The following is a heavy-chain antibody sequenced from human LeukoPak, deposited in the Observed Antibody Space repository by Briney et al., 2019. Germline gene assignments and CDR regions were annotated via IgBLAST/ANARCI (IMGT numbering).Heavy chain of an antibody. J-gene: IGHJ4*02. CDR2: IIPILGIA. Sequence: SVKVSCKASGGTFSSYAISWVRQAPGQGLEWMGRIIPILGIANYAQKFQGRVTITADKSTSTAYMELSSLRSEDTAVYYCTRVVGGSGSYYNTPADYWGQGTLVTVSS. CDR3: TRVVGGSGSYYNTPADY. D-gene: IGHD3-10*01. V-gene: IGHV1-69*04. CDR1: GGTFSSYA.